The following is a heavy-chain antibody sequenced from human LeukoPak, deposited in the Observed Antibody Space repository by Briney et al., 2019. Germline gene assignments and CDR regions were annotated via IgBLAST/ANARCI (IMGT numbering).Heavy chain of an antibody. CDR3: ARDSGAGPLDY. V-gene: IGHV3-33*01. Sequence: PGRSLRLSCAASGFTFSSYGMHWVRQAPGKGLEWVAVIWYDGINKYYADSVKGRFTISRENSKNTLYLQMTSLRAEDTAVYYCARDSGAGPLDYWGQGTLVTVSS. CDR1: GFTFSSYG. CDR2: IWYDGINK. D-gene: IGHD6-19*01. J-gene: IGHJ4*02.